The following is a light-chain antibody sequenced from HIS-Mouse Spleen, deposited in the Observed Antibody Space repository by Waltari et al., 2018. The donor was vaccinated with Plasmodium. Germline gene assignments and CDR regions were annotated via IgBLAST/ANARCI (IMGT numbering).Light chain of an antibody. CDR2: RNN. J-gene: IGLJ3*02. V-gene: IGLV1-47*01. Sequence: QSVLTQPPSASGTPGPRGTISGSGSSSNIGSNYVYWYQQHPGTAPKLIIYRNNQRPSGVPDRFSGSKSGTSASLAISGLRSEDEADYYCAAWDDSLSGPWVFGGGTKLTVL. CDR1: SSNIGSNY. CDR3: AAWDDSLSGPWV.